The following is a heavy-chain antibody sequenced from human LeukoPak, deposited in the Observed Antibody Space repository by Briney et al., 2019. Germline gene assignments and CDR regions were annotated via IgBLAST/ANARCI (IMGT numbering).Heavy chain of an antibody. CDR1: GFTFSSYA. J-gene: IGHJ4*02. Sequence: GGSLRLSCAASGFTFSSYAMHWVRQAPGKGLEWVAVISYDGANKYYADSVKGRFTISRDNSKNTPYLQVNSLGAEDTAVYYCARAPHRYYYDSSTYSMDYWGQGTLVTVSS. CDR3: ARAPHRYYYDSSTYSMDY. D-gene: IGHD3-22*01. CDR2: ISYDGANK. V-gene: IGHV3-30*01.